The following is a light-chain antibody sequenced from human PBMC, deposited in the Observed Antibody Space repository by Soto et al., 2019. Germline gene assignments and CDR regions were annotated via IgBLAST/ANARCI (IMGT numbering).Light chain of an antibody. V-gene: IGKV3-20*01. CDR3: QQYGSSPST. CDR1: QSVSSSY. J-gene: IGKJ4*01. CDR2: GAS. Sequence: EIVMTQSPGTLSLSQGERSTLXXRASQSVSSSYLAWYQQKPGQAPRLXIYGASSRATGIPDRFSGSGAGTDFTLTISRLEPEDFAVYYCQQYGSSPSTFGGGTKVDIK.